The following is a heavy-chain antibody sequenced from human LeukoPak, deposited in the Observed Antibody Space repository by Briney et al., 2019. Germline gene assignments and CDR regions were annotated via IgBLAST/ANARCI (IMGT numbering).Heavy chain of an antibody. CDR1: GFTFSSYA. V-gene: IGHV3-30-3*01. J-gene: IGHJ4*02. CDR3: AREGYGDGFDY. D-gene: IGHD4-17*01. CDR2: ISYDGSNK. Sequence: PGRSLRLSCAASGFTFSSYAMHWVRQAPGKGLEGVAVISYDGSNKYYADSVKGRFTISRDNSKNTLYLQMNSQRAEDTAVYYCAREGYGDGFDYWGQGTLVTVSS.